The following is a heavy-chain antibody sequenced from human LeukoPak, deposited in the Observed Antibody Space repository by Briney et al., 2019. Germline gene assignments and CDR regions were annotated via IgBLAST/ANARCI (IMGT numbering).Heavy chain of an antibody. D-gene: IGHD2-2*01. CDR2: IYPGGSDT. CDR1: GYSFTSYW. Sequence: GESLKISCKGSGYSFTSYWIGWVRQMPGKGLEWMGIIYPGGSDTRYSPSFQGQVTISADKSISTAYLQWSSLKASDTAMYYCARGVPAAISPPTHWGQGTLVTVSS. CDR3: ARGVPAAISPPTH. J-gene: IGHJ4*02. V-gene: IGHV5-51*01.